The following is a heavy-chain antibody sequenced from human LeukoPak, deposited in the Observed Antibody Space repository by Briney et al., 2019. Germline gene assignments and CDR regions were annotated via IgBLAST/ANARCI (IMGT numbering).Heavy chain of an antibody. V-gene: IGHV3-23*01. D-gene: IGHD4-17*01. Sequence: GGSLRLSCEASEFTFSRFAMSWVRQAPGRGLECVSVVSGSGGRSYHGDSVRGRFTISRDNSKNTLYLHMNDLRADDTAEYFCAKGQSDFGTGFDSWGHRTLVTVSS. CDR2: VSGSGGRS. J-gene: IGHJ5*01. CDR3: AKGQSDFGTGFDS. CDR1: EFTFSRFA.